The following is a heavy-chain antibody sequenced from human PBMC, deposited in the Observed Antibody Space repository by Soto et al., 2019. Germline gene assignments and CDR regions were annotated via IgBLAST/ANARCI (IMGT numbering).Heavy chain of an antibody. Sequence: EVQLLESGGGLVQPGGSLRLSCAASGFTFSSYAMSWVRQAPGKGLEWVSAISGSGGSTYYADSVKGRFTISRDNSKNPLYLQRNSLRAEDTAVYYCAANRGYTYYYGMDVWGQGTTGTVSS. CDR2: ISGSGGST. CDR3: AANRGYTYYYGMDV. CDR1: GFTFSSYA. D-gene: IGHD3-22*01. J-gene: IGHJ6*02. V-gene: IGHV3-23*01.